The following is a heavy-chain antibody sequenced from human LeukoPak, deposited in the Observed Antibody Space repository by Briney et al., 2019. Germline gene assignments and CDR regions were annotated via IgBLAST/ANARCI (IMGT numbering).Heavy chain of an antibody. CDR3: ARSVPKTPTVVTLNWFDP. Sequence: GASVKVSCKASGYTFTSYDINWVRQATGQGLEWMGWMNPNSGNTGYAQKFQGRVTITRNTSISTAYMELSSLRSEDTAVYYCARSVPKTPTVVTLNWFDPWGQGTLVTVSS. D-gene: IGHD4-23*01. J-gene: IGHJ5*02. CDR1: GYTFTSYD. CDR2: MNPNSGNT. V-gene: IGHV1-8*03.